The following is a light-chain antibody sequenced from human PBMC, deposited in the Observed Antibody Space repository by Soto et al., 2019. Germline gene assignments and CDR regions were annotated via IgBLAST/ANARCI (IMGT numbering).Light chain of an antibody. CDR3: SSYTSSSTLV. J-gene: IGLJ2*01. V-gene: IGLV2-14*01. CDR2: DVS. Sequence: QSALTQPASVSGSPGQSITISCTGTSSDVGGYNYVSWYQQHPGKAPKLMIYDVSNRPSGVSNRFSVSKSGNTASLTISGLQAEDEADYYFSSYTSSSTLVFGGGTKLTVL. CDR1: SSDVGGYNY.